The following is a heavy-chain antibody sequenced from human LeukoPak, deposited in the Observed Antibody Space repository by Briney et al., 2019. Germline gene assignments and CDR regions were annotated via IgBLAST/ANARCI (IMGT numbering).Heavy chain of an antibody. J-gene: IGHJ5*02. CDR1: GGSISSGSYY. CDR2: IYTSGST. Sequence: KSSETLSLTCTVSGGSISSGSYYWSWIWQPAGKGLEWIGRIYTSGSTNYNPSLKSRVTISVDTSKNQFSLKLSSVTAADTAVYYRTRAGIPGYCGAATCSNWLDPWGQGTLVTVSS. CDR3: TRAGIPGYCGAATCSNWLDP. D-gene: IGHD2-15*01. V-gene: IGHV4-61*02.